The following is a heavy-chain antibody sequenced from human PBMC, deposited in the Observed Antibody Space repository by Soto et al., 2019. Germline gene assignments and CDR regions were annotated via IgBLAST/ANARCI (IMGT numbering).Heavy chain of an antibody. V-gene: IGHV4-59*12. CDR1: GGSISSYY. CDR2: IYYSGST. Sequence: SETLSLTCTVSGGSISSYYWSWIRQPPGKGLEWIGYIYYSGSTNYNPSLKSRVTISVDTSKNQFSLKLSSVTAADTAVYYCARTYSSSIGYYFDFWGRGTLVTVSS. J-gene: IGHJ4*02. D-gene: IGHD6-6*01. CDR3: ARTYSSSIGYYFDF.